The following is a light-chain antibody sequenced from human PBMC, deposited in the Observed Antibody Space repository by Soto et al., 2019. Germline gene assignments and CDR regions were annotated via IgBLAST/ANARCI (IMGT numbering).Light chain of an antibody. CDR1: QSVSSSY. CDR2: GAS. J-gene: IGKJ3*01. CDR3: QQYGSSPHT. Sequence: EIVLTQSPGTLSLSPGERATLSCRASQSVSSSYLAWYQQKPGQAPRLIIYGASSRATGIPDRFSGSGSGTDFTLTISRLEPEDFAVYYCQQYGSSPHTFGPGTKVDIK. V-gene: IGKV3-20*01.